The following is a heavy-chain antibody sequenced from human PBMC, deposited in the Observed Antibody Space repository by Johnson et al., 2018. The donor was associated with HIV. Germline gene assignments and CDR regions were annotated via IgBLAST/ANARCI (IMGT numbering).Heavy chain of an antibody. Sequence: VQLVESGGDLVQPGGSLRLSGAASGFAFRTYWMVWVRQVPGKRPVWVARIDNVGSRTTYADSVRGRFTISREHAKYTVDLQMNSLRVEDTAVYYCAKVDCGGDTCAGYDPFDLWGQGTLVTVSS. CDR3: AKVDCGGDTCAGYDPFDL. V-gene: IGHV3-74*03. D-gene: IGHD2-21*01. J-gene: IGHJ3*01. CDR2: IDNVGSRT. CDR1: GFAFRTYW.